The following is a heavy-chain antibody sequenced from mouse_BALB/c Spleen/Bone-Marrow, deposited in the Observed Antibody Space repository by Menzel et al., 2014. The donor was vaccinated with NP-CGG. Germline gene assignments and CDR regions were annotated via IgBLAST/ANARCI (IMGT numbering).Heavy chain of an antibody. CDR2: MRNKANGYTT. Sequence: EVQLVESGGGLVQPGGSLRLSCATSGITFTDYYMSWVRQPPGKALEWLGFMRNKANGYTTEYSASVKGRFTIPRDNSQSNLYRQIDTLRAEDSATYYCARRYYRYDGWYFEVWGAGTPVTMSS. CDR3: ARRYYRYDGWYFEV. J-gene: IGHJ1*01. V-gene: IGHV7-3*02. CDR1: GITFTDYY. D-gene: IGHD2-14*01.